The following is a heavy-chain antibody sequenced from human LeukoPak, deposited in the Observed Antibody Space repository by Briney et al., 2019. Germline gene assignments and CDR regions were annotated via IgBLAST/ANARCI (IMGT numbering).Heavy chain of an antibody. J-gene: IGHJ3*02. CDR2: IYPGDSDT. CDR1: GFSFTSYW. V-gene: IGHV5-51*01. D-gene: IGHD4-23*01. CDR3: ARQGPLYGGYFESGLDI. Sequence: GESLKISCKASGFSFTSYWIGWVRQMPGKGLEWMGIIYPGDSDTRYSPSFQGQVTFSSDKSISTAYLQWSSLKASDTAIYYCARQGPLYGGYFESGLDIWGQGTVITVPS.